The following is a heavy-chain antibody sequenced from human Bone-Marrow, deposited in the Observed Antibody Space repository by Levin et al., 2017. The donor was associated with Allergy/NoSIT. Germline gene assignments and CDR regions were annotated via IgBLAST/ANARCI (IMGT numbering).Heavy chain of an antibody. J-gene: IGHJ2*01. CDR3: AIDSHFSVGPTNSYFDL. CDR2: IDHDGSGK. CDR1: GFIFPNYW. D-gene: IGHD4-23*01. V-gene: IGHV3-7*01. Sequence: GESLKISCLASGFIFPNYWMSWVRQTPDKRLEWVAKIDHDGSGKYYVHSSMKDRFTISRDNAKNSLYLQMNTLRAGDTAMYYCAIDSHFSVGPTNSYFDLWGRGALVTVSS.